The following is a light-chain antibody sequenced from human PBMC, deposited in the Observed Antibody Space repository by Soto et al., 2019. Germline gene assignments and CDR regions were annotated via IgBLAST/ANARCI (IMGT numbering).Light chain of an antibody. CDR3: QQSYSTPLT. CDR1: QSISSY. V-gene: IGKV1-39*01. Sequence: DNQMNQSPSSLSASVGDRVTITCRASQSISSYLNWYQQKPGKAPKLLIYAASSLQIGGPSRFSGSGSGTDFTLTISSLQPEDFATYYCQQSYSTPLTFCPGTKVDIK. J-gene: IGKJ3*01. CDR2: AAS.